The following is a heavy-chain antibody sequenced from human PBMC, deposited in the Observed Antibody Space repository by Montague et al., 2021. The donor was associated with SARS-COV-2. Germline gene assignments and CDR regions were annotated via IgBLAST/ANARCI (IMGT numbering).Heavy chain of an antibody. D-gene: IGHD6-19*01. CDR1: GFTFSGYS. CDR2: IFHTGTP. Sequence: LRLSCAASGFTFSGYSMNWVRQAPGKGLEWIGHIFHTGTPHYSPSLKSRVTISIDRSKNQFSLNLDSVTAADTAVYYCARLKVAPNGGWNWFDPWGQGILVTVSS. CDR3: ARLKVAPNGGWNWFDP. V-gene: IGHV4-30-2*01. J-gene: IGHJ5*02.